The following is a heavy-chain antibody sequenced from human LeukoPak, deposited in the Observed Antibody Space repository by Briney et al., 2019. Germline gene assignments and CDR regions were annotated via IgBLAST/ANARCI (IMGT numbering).Heavy chain of an antibody. CDR2: IYYSGST. CDR1: GGSISSSSYY. J-gene: IGHJ2*01. V-gene: IGHV4-39*01. Sequence: SETLSLTCTVSGGSISSSSYYWGWIRQPPGKGLELIGSIYYSGSTYYIPSLKSLVTITVETPENQFSLRLRSVTAADTAVYYCASLVRYDWYFDVWGRGTLVTVSS. D-gene: IGHD1-14*01. CDR3: ASLVRYDWYFDV.